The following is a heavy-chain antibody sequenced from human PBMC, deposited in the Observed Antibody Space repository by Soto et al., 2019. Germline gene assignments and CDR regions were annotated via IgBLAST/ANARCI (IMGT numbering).Heavy chain of an antibody. D-gene: IGHD1-26*01. J-gene: IGHJ4*02. V-gene: IGHV3-23*01. Sequence: PWWSLRLSCSASVFTCSSCAMSWFRQAPGKGLEWVSGISGGGKNTYYADSVKGRVAISRDNSRNILYLQMNSLRVEDTALYYCAKSEGGVSGPVDYWGQGILVTVSS. CDR3: AKSEGGVSGPVDY. CDR1: VFTCSSCA. CDR2: ISGGGKNT.